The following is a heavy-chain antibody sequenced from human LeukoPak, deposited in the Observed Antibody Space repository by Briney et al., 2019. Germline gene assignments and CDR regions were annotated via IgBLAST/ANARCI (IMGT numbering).Heavy chain of an antibody. CDR1: GLAFSSDA. J-gene: IGHJ3*01. CDR2: IDISGDRR. V-gene: IGHV3-23*01. Sequence: PGGSLRLSCAASGLAFSSDAMTWVRQTPGKGLEWVSTIDISGDRRNYADSVKGRFTISRDNSRNTLYLQVNSLRVEDTAIYYCTKDVSNFIGASDAWGQGTMVTVSS. CDR3: TKDVSNFIGASDA. D-gene: IGHD2-8*01.